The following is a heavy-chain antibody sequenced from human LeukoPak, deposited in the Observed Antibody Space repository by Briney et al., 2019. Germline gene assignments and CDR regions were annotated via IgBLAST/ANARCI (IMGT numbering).Heavy chain of an antibody. CDR1: GFTFSSYG. CDR2: ISGSGGST. J-gene: IGHJ6*03. CDR3: AKVRDGRSTGGTYYYYMDV. D-gene: IGHD1-26*01. V-gene: IGHV3-23*01. Sequence: GGSLRLSCAASGFTFSSYGMHWVRQAPGKGLEWVSAISGSGGSTYYADSVKGRFTISRDNSKNTLYLQMNSLRVEDTAVFYCAKVRDGRSTGGTYYYYMDVWGEGTTVTVSS.